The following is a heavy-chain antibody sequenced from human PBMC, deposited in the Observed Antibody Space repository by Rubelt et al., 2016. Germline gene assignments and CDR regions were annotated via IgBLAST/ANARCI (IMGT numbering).Heavy chain of an antibody. CDR2: INHSGST. Sequence: VQLQQWGAGLLKPSETLSLTCGVYGGSSSGYYWSWIRQPPGKGLEWIGEINHSGSTNYNPSLKSRITISVDTAKNQGSLKLKSVTAADTAVYYCARGEFWGGVTIDYWGQGTLVTVSS. D-gene: IGHD3-3*01. CDR1: GGSSSGYY. CDR3: ARGEFWGGVTIDY. J-gene: IGHJ4*02. V-gene: IGHV4-34*01.